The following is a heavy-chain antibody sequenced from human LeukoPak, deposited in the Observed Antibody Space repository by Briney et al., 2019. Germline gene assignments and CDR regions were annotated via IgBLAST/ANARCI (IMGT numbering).Heavy chain of an antibody. CDR1: GGSISSSSYY. J-gene: IGHJ3*02. V-gene: IGHV4-39*07. D-gene: IGHD2-21*01. CDR3: ARAGILWWSRRAFDI. CDR2: INHSGST. Sequence: SETLSLTCTVSGGSISSSSYYWSWIRQPPGKGLEWIGEINHSGSTNYNPSLKSRVTISVDTSKNQFSLKLSSVTAADTAVYSCARAGILWWSRRAFDIWGQGTMVTVSS.